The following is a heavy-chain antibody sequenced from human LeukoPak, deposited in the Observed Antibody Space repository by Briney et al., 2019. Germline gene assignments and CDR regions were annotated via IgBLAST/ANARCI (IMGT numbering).Heavy chain of an antibody. CDR1: GFTFSSYG. J-gene: IGHJ4*02. Sequence: PGRSLRLSCAASGFTFSSYGMHWVRQAPGKGLEWVALIWYDGNNKYYADSVKGRFTISRDNSKNTLYLQMNSLRAEDTAVYYCARGGYSSSWDRFDYWGQGTLVTVSS. D-gene: IGHD6-13*01. CDR3: ARGGYSSSWDRFDY. V-gene: IGHV3-33*01. CDR2: IWYDGNNK.